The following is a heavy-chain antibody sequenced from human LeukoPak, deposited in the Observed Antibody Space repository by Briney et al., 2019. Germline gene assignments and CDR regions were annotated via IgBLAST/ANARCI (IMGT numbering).Heavy chain of an antibody. J-gene: IGHJ4*02. Sequence: GGCLRLSCVASGFPFSSYWMTWVCQAPGKGLEWVANIKQDGSKKSYVDSVKGRFTISRDNAKNSLYLQMNSLRAEDTAIYYCARVGYIDEGIDYWGQGTLVTVSS. CDR2: IKQDGSKK. V-gene: IGHV3-7*04. CDR3: ARVGYIDEGIDY. D-gene: IGHD5-24*01. CDR1: GFPFSSYW.